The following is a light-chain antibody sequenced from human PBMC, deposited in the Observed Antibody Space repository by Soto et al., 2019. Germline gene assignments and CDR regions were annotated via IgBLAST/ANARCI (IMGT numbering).Light chain of an antibody. V-gene: IGKV3-20*01. J-gene: IGKJ2*01. Sequence: EVVLTQSPGTLSLSPGEIATLSCRASQTVTSNYLAWYQQKPGQAPRLLIYGASSRATDIPHRFSGSGSGTDFTLTISRLEPEDFALYYCQQYLSLPVTFGQGTKLEIK. CDR1: QTVTSNY. CDR3: QQYLSLPVT. CDR2: GAS.